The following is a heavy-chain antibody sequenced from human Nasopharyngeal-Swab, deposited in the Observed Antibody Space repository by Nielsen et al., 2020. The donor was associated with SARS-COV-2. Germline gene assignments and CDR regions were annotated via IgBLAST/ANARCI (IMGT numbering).Heavy chain of an antibody. J-gene: IGHJ2*01. Sequence: WIRQPPGKGLEWVSYISSSSSTIYYADSVKGRFTISRDNAKNSLYLQMNSLRAEDTAVYYCAKDRAAAGPYWYFDLWGRGTLVTVSS. D-gene: IGHD6-13*01. V-gene: IGHV3-11*01. CDR2: ISSSSSTI. CDR3: AKDRAAAGPYWYFDL.